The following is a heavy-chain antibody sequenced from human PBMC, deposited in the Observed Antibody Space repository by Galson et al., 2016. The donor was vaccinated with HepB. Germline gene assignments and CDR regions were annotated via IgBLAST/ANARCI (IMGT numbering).Heavy chain of an antibody. D-gene: IGHD1-1*01. Sequence: ETLSLTCSVSGASINNYYWNWIRQPPGKGLEWIGYIYYTGDTNYNPSLKSRVSISLDTSKNQFSLSLNSVTTADTALYYCATFPTTGPSPLGQGTLVTVSS. CDR2: IYYTGDT. V-gene: IGHV4-59*01. CDR3: ATFPTTGPSP. J-gene: IGHJ5*02. CDR1: GASINNYY.